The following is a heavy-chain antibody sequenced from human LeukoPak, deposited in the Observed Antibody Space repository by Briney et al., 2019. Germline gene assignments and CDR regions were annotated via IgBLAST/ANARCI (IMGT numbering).Heavy chain of an antibody. CDR1: GGSISSGGYY. CDR3: AREWDGDYGHYFDY. CDR2: IYYSGST. V-gene: IGHV4-31*03. J-gene: IGHJ4*02. Sequence: SQTLSLTCTVSGGSISSGGYYWSWIRQHPGKGPEWIGYIYYSGSTYYNPSLKSRVTISVDTSKNQFSLKLSSVTAADTAVYYCAREWDGDYGHYFDYWGQGTLVTVSS. D-gene: IGHD4-17*01.